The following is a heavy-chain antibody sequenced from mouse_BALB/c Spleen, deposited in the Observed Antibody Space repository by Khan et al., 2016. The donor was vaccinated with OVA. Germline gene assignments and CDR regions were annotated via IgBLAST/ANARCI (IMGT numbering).Heavy chain of an antibody. Sequence: EVQLLQSGPDLVKPGASVRISCKASGYSFTLYYLSWVKQTPGESLEWIGRVNPNTGDSAYHHKFKDRATLTVDKSSNTAYMEFRSLTSEDAAAYYGARGYDFFASGGQGTLVTVSA. CDR2: VNPNTGDS. V-gene: IGHV1-26*01. CDR3: ARGYDFFAS. CDR1: GYSFTLYY. D-gene: IGHD2-14*01. J-gene: IGHJ3*01.